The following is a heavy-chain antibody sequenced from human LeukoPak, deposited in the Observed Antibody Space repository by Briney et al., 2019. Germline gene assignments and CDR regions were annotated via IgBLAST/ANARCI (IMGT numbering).Heavy chain of an antibody. V-gene: IGHV4-59*01. Sequence: SETLSLTCTVSGGSISSYYWSWIRQPPGKGLEWIGYIYYSGSTNYNPSLKSRVTISVDTSKNQFSLKLSSVTAADTAVYYCARDMVGQAFDIWGQGTMVTVSS. J-gene: IGHJ3*02. CDR2: IYYSGST. CDR3: ARDMVGQAFDI. CDR1: GGSISSYY. D-gene: IGHD4/OR15-4a*01.